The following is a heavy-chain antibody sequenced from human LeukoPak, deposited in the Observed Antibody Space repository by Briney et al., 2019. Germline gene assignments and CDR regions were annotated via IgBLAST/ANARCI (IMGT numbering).Heavy chain of an antibody. CDR3: AKDADYGDYCSGENWFDP. Sequence: PGGSLRLSCAASGFTFSNYDMHWVRQATGKGLEWVSGIGTAGDIYYPGSVKGRFTISRENAKNTLYLQMNSLRAEDTAVYYCAKDADYGDYCSGENWFDPWGQGTLVTVSS. D-gene: IGHD4-17*01. CDR1: GFTFSNYD. J-gene: IGHJ5*02. CDR2: IGTAGDI. V-gene: IGHV3-13*01.